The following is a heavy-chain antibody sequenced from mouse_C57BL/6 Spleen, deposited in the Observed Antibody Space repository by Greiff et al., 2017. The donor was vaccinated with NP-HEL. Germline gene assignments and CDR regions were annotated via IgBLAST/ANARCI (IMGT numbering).Heavy chain of an antibody. V-gene: IGHV1-55*01. D-gene: IGHD1-1*01. CDR2: IYPGSGST. J-gene: IGHJ2*01. Sequence: VQLQQPGAELVKPGASVKMSCKASGYTFTSYWITWVKQRPGQGLEWIGDIYPGSGSTNYNEKFKSRATLTVDTSSSTAYMQLSSLTSEDSAVYYCARPPYDGSSSYYFDYWGQGTTLTVAS. CDR1: GYTFTSYW. CDR3: ARPPYDGSSSYYFDY.